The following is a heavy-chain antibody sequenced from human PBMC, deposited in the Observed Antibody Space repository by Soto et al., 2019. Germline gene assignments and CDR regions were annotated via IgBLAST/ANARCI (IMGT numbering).Heavy chain of an antibody. CDR2: ISASNGNR. Sequence: QVQLVQSGAEVKKPGASVKVSCKASGYDFSSYGISWVRQAPGQGLGWMGWISASNGNRDYAPQFQGRVTMTSDTSRTTAYMELRSLRSDDTAVYYCVRDPQRNDYWGQGTLVNVSS. CDR1: GYDFSSYG. D-gene: IGHD2-2*01. CDR3: VRDPQRNDY. J-gene: IGHJ4*02. V-gene: IGHV1-18*04.